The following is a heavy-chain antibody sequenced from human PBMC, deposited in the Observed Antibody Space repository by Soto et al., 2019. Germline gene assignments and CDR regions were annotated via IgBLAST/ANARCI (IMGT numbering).Heavy chain of an antibody. J-gene: IGHJ6*02. D-gene: IGHD3-3*01. CDR2: INHSGST. V-gene: IGHV4-34*01. CDR3: ASTYARITIFGVVIIQNYGMDV. CDR1: GGSFSGYY. Sequence: SETLSLTCAVYGGSFSGYYWSWIRQPPGKGLEWIGEINHSGSTNYNPSLKSRVTISVDTSKNQFSLKLSSVTAADTAVYYCASTYARITIFGVVIIQNYGMDVWGQGTTVTVS.